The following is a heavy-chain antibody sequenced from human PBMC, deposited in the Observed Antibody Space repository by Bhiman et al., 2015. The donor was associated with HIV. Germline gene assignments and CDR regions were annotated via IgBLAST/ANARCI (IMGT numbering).Heavy chain of an antibody. CDR2: ISYDGSNK. V-gene: IGHV3-30-3*01. J-gene: IGHJ5*01. CDR1: GFTFSSYA. D-gene: IGHD4-11*01. Sequence: QVQLVESGGGVVQPGRSLRLSCAASGFTFSSYAMHWVRQAPGKGLEWVAVISYDGSNKYYADSVKGRFTISRDNSKNTVYLQMNSLRAVGRRRRVVQLLGFD. CDR3: QLLGFD.